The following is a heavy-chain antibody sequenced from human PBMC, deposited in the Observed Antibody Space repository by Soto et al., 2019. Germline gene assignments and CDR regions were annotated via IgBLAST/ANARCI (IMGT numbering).Heavy chain of an antibody. CDR3: ARLRNHYFMDA. CDR1: DGSISGLY. J-gene: IGHJ6*03. Sequence: QVQLQESGPGLVRPSETLSLTCSVSDGSISGLYWTWVRQSPGKGLEWIGWIYSSGTTNYKPSLKSRVAFSVDTSKNQFSLKLTSVTAADTAIYCCARLRNHYFMDAWGKGTTVAVSS. D-gene: IGHD1-1*01. V-gene: IGHV4-59*08. CDR2: IYSSGTT.